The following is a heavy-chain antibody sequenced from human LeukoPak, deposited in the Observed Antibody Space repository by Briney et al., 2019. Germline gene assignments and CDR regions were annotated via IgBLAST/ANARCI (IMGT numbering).Heavy chain of an antibody. CDR2: ISAYNGNT. CDR3: ARGNDYYDSSGYYYY. J-gene: IGHJ4*02. V-gene: IGHV1-18*01. D-gene: IGHD3-22*01. CDR1: GYTFTRYG. Sequence: ASVKVSCKASGYTFTRYGISWVRQAPGQGLEWMGWISAYNGNTNYAQKLQGRVTMTTDTSTSTAYMELRSLRSDDTAVYYCARGNDYYDSSGYYYYWGQGTLVTVSS.